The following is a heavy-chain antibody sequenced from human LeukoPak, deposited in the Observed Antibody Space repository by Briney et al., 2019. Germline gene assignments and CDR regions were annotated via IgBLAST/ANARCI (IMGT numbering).Heavy chain of an antibody. J-gene: IGHJ4*02. V-gene: IGHV3-30*02. CDR3: AKDYSEDLDY. D-gene: IGHD6-13*01. CDR2: IRYDGSNK. Sequence: PGGSLRLSCAASGFTFSSYGMHWVRQAPGKGLEWVAFIRYDGSNKYYADSVKNRFTISRDNSKNTLYLQMNSLRAEDTAVYYCAKDYSEDLDYWGQGTLVTVSS. CDR1: GFTFSSYG.